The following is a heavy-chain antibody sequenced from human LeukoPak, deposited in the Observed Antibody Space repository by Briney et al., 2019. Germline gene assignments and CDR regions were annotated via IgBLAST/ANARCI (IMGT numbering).Heavy chain of an antibody. V-gene: IGHV4-4*07. CDR2: YYTSEST. CDR3: ARDGDYYDSSGSFDS. Sequence: PSETLSLTCTVSGDSISDYYWSWIRQPAGKGLEWIGRYYTSESTDYNPSLKSRVTMSVDTSKNQFFLKLSSVTAADTAVYYCARDGDYYDSSGSFDSWGQGTLVTVSS. J-gene: IGHJ4*02. D-gene: IGHD3-22*01. CDR1: GDSISDYY.